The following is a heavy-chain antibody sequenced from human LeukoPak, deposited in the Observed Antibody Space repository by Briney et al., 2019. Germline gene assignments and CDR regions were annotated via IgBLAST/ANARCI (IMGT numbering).Heavy chain of an antibody. J-gene: IGHJ4*02. CDR1: GFTFNKYS. Sequence: GGSLRLSCAASGFTFNKYSMNWVRQAPGKGLEWVSSIGSVTTYIYYADSVKGRFTISRDNAKNSLSLQMNSLRAEDTAVYYCARAIAVAGPYYFDYWGQGTLVTVSS. D-gene: IGHD6-19*01. CDR3: ARAIAVAGPYYFDY. CDR2: IGSVTTYI. V-gene: IGHV3-21*01.